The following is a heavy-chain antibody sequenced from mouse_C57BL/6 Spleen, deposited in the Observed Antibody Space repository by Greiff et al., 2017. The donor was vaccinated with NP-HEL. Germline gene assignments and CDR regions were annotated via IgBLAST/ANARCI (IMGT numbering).Heavy chain of an antibody. CDR3: ARWTGNYAMDY. J-gene: IGHJ4*01. V-gene: IGHV1-64*01. CDR1: GYTFTSYW. CDR2: IHPNSGST. Sequence: QVQLQQPGAELVKPGASVKLSCKASGYTFTSYWMHWVKQGPGQGLEWIGMIHPNSGSTNYNEKFKSKATLTVDKSSSTAYMQLSSLTSEDSAVYYCARWTGNYAMDYWGQGTSVTVSS.